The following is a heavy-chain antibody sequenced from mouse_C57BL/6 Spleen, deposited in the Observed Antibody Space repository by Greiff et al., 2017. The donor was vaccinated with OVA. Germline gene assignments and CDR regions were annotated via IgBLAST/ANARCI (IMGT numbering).Heavy chain of an antibody. D-gene: IGHD2-3*01. Sequence: EVKLQESGPGLVKPAQSLTLSCSATGYSITSCYFWNWIRQPPGNQQECMGYISYDGSNNYNPSFKNRISITRDTSKNPFYLKLSPLTTEDTATYDWESLYDGYYEGLDYWGQGTTLTVSS. CDR1: GYSITSCYF. CDR3: ESLYDGYYEGLDY. V-gene: IGHV3-6*01. CDR2: ISYDGSN. J-gene: IGHJ2*01.